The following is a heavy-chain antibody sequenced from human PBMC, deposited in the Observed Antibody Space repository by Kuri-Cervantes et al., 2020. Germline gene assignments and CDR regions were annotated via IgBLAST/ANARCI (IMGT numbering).Heavy chain of an antibody. D-gene: IGHD3-22*01. CDR1: GYTLTELS. CDR3: ARVGYYYDSSGYLRWGVAFDY. CDR2: ISAYNGNT. Sequence: ASVKVSCKVSGYTLTELSMHWVRQAPGQGLEWMGWISAYNGNTNYAQKLQGRVTMTTDTSTSTAYMELRSLRSDDTAVYYCARVGYYYDSSGYLRWGVAFDYWGQGTLVTVSS. J-gene: IGHJ4*02. V-gene: IGHV1-18*01.